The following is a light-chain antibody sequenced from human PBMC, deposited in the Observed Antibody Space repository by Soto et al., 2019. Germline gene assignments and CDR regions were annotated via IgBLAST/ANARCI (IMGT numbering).Light chain of an antibody. CDR3: SSYSNTATWV. J-gene: IGLJ3*02. CDR2: DVT. Sequence: QSALTQPASVSGSPGQSITISCTGTSSDIGDYDYVSWYQHLPGKAPKLLIFDVTHRPSGVSDRFSGSKSGNTASLTISGVRPEDEADYYCSSYSNTATWVFGGGTKLTVL. CDR1: SSDIGDYDY. V-gene: IGLV2-14*01.